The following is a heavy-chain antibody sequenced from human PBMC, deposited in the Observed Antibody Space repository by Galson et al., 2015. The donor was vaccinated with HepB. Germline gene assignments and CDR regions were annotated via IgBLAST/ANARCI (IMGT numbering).Heavy chain of an antibody. J-gene: IGHJ6*02. Sequence: SVKVSCKASGYTFTSYYMHWVRQAPGQGLEWMGIINPSGGSTSYAQKFQGRVTMTRDTSTSTVYMELSSLRSEDTAVYYCARDDLWFGDLPLAYYYGMDVWGQGTTVTVSS. CDR1: GYTFTSYY. CDR2: INPSGGST. V-gene: IGHV1-46*01. D-gene: IGHD3-10*01. CDR3: ARDDLWFGDLPLAYYYGMDV.